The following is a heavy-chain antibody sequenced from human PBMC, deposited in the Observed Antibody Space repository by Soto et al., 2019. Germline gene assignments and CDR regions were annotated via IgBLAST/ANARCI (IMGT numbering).Heavy chain of an antibody. CDR2: IIPIFGTA. Sequence: QVQLVQSGAEVKKPGSSVKVSCKASGGTFSSYAISWVRQAPGQGLEWMGGIIPIFGTADYAQRSQGRVTITADESTSTAYMELSSLRSEDTAVYYCASPGETPYYYGMDVWGQGTTVTVSS. J-gene: IGHJ6*02. CDR1: GGTFSSYA. CDR3: ASPGETPYYYGMDV. V-gene: IGHV1-69*12.